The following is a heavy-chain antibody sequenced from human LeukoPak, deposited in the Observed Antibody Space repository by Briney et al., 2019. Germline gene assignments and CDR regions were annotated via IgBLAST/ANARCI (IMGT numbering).Heavy chain of an antibody. V-gene: IGHV3-48*04. D-gene: IGHD3-16*01. J-gene: IGHJ4*02. CDR1: GFTFSSYS. CDR2: ISSSSSTI. CDR3: ARDYVVTARGSFDY. Sequence: GGSLRLSCAASGFTFSSYSMNWVRQAPGKGLEWVSYISSSSSTIYYADSVKGRFTISRDNAKNSLYLQMNSLRAEDTAVYYCARDYVVTARGSFDYWGQGTLVTVSS.